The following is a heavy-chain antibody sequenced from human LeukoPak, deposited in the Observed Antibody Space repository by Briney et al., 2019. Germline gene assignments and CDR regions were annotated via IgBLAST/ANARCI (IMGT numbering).Heavy chain of an antibody. D-gene: IGHD3-3*01. J-gene: IGHJ4*02. Sequence: SETLSLTCTVSGGSISSYYWSWIRQPPGKGLGWIGYIYTSGSTNYNPSLKSRVTISVDTSKNQFSLKLSSVTAADTAVYYCARLANYDFWSGYYEGSFFDYWGQGTPVTVSS. CDR3: ARLANYDFWSGYYEGSFFDY. CDR2: IYTSGST. CDR1: GGSISSYY. V-gene: IGHV4-4*09.